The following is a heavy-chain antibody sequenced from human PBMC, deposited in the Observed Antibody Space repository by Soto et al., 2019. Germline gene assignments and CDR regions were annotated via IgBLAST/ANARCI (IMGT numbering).Heavy chain of an antibody. Sequence: QVQLVESGGGVVQPGRSLRLSCAASGFTFSSYGMHWVRQAPGKGLEWVAVIWYDGSNKYYADSVKGRFTISRDNSKNTLYLQMNSLRAEDTAVYYCASQPGIAARLGLDYWGQGTLVTVSS. CDR2: IWYDGSNK. D-gene: IGHD6-6*01. V-gene: IGHV3-33*01. CDR1: GFTFSSYG. CDR3: ASQPGIAARLGLDY. J-gene: IGHJ4*02.